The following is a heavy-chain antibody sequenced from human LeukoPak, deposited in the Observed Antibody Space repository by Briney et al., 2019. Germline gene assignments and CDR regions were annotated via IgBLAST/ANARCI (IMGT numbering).Heavy chain of an antibody. CDR2: IYYSGST. CDR1: GGSISSYY. J-gene: IGHJ2*01. V-gene: IGHV4-59*01. Sequence: SETLSLTCTVSGGSISSYYWSWIRQPPGKGLERIGYIYYSGSTNYNPSLKSRVTISVDTSKNQFSLKLSSVTAADTAVYYCASLGYCSSTSCPEDWYFDLWGRGTLVTVSS. CDR3: ASLGYCSSTSCPEDWYFDL. D-gene: IGHD2-2*01.